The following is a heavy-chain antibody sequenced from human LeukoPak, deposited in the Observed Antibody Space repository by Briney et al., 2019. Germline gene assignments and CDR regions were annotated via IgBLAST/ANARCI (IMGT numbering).Heavy chain of an antibody. CDR1: GGSFSGYY. CDR2: INHSGST. J-gene: IGHJ3*02. Sequence: TSETLSLTCAVYGGSFSGYYWSWIRQPPGKGLEWIGEINHSGSTNYNPSLKSRVTISVDTSKNQFSLKLSSVTAADTAVYYCARRKREAGAFDIWGQGTMVTVSS. V-gene: IGHV4-34*01. CDR3: ARRKREAGAFDI. D-gene: IGHD1-14*01.